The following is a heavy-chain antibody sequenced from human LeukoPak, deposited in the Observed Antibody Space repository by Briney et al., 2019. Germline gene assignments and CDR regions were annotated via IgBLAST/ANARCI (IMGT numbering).Heavy chain of an antibody. CDR3: AKDQAGDIVVVPAAPHFDY. J-gene: IGHJ4*02. Sequence: VQPGGSLRLSCAASGFTFSSYAMSWVRQAPGKGLEWVSAISGSGGSTYYADSVKGRFTISRDNSKNTLYLQMSSLRAEDTAVYYCAKDQAGDIVVVPAAPHFDYWGQGTLVTVSS. V-gene: IGHV3-23*01. CDR2: ISGSGGST. CDR1: GFTFSSYA. D-gene: IGHD2-2*01.